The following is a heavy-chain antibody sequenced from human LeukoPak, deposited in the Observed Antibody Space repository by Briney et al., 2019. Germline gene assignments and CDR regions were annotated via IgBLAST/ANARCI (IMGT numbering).Heavy chain of an antibody. CDR1: GGSISSYY. CDR3: AREEYQLLSGYYYYYMDV. Sequence: SETLSLTCTVSGGSISSYYWSWIRQPAGKGLEWIGRIYTSGTTYYNPSLKSRVTMSVDTSKNQFSLKLTSVTAADTAVYYCAREEYQLLSGYYYYYMDVWGKGTTVTASS. D-gene: IGHD2-2*01. V-gene: IGHV4-4*07. J-gene: IGHJ6*03. CDR2: IYTSGTT.